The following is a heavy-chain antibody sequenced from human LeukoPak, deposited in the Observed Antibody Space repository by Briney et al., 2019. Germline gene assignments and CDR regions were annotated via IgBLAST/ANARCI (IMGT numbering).Heavy chain of an antibody. V-gene: IGHV3-53*01. Sequence: GGSLRLSCAASGFSFSDYYMSWVRQAPGKGLEWVSVIYSGGSTHYADSVKGRFTISRDNSKNTLYLQMNSLRAEDTAVYYCARYRYYYYMDVWGKGTTVTISS. D-gene: IGHD4-11*01. CDR2: IYSGGST. CDR3: ARYRYYYYMDV. J-gene: IGHJ6*03. CDR1: GFSFSDYY.